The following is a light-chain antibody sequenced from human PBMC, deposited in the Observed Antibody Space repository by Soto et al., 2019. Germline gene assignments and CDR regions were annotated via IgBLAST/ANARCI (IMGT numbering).Light chain of an antibody. V-gene: IGKV1-5*03. CDR3: QQYNSYPWT. CDR2: KAS. Sequence: DIQMTQSPSTLSAFVGDRVTITCRASQSISSWWAWYQQKPGKAPKLPIYKASNLESGVPSRFSGSGSGTEFTLTISSLQPDDFATYYCQQYNSYPWTFGQGTKVEIK. CDR1: QSISSW. J-gene: IGKJ1*01.